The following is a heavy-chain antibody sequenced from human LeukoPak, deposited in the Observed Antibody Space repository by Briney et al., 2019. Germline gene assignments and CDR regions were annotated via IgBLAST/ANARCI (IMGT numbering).Heavy chain of an antibody. J-gene: IGHJ4*02. CDR1: GGSFSGYY. Sequence: PSETLSLTCAVYGGSFSGYYWSWIRQPPGKGLEWIGEINHSGSTNYNPSLKSRVTISEDTSKNQFSLKLSSVTAADTAVYYCARWQWLGFDYWGQGTLVTVSS. CDR2: INHSGST. V-gene: IGHV4-34*01. D-gene: IGHD6-19*01. CDR3: ARWQWLGFDY.